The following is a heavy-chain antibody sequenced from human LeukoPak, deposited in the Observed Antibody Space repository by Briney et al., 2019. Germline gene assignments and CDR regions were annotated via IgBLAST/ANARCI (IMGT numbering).Heavy chain of an antibody. V-gene: IGHV4-39*07. J-gene: IGHJ4*02. D-gene: IGHD3-22*01. CDR1: GDSISSYY. CDR2: MYYSGST. Sequence: PSETLSLTCTVSGDSISSYYWGWIRQPPGKGLEWIGSMYYSGSTYYNPSLKSRVTISVDTSKNQFSLKLSSVTAADTAVYYCARAQYYYDSSGYSPLFDYWGQGTLVTVSS. CDR3: ARAQYYYDSSGYSPLFDY.